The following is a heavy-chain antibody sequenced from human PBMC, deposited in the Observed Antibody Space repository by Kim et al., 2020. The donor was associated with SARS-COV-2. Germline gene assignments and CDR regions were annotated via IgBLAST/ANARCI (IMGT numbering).Heavy chain of an antibody. J-gene: IGHJ4*02. D-gene: IGHD2-15*01. CDR1: GFTFSSYA. V-gene: IGHV3-64D*06. Sequence: GGSLRLSCSASGFTFSSYAMHWVRQAPGKGLEYVAAIRCNGGSKYYADSVKGRFTISRDNSKNTLYLQMSSLRAEDTAVYYCVCSAFDYWGQGNLVTVSS. CDR3: VCSAFDY. CDR2: IRCNGGSK.